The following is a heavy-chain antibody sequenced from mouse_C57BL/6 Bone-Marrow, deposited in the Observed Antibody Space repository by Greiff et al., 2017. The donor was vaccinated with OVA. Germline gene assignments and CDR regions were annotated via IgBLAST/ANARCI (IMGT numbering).Heavy chain of an antibody. CDR3: AIRRALVLQVGAMDY. CDR2: IHPSDSDT. D-gene: IGHD2-14*01. Sequence: QVQLKQPGAELVKPGASVKVSCKASGYTFTSYWMHWVKQRPGQGLEWIGRIHPSDSDTNYNQKFKGNATLTVDKSSSTAYMQLSSLTSDDSAVYYCAIRRALVLQVGAMDYWGQGTSVTVSS. J-gene: IGHJ4*01. CDR1: GYTFTSYW. V-gene: IGHV1-74*01.